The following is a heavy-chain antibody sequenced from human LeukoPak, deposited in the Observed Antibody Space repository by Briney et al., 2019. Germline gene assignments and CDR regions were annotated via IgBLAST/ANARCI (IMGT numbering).Heavy chain of an antibody. CDR3: ARISPVAAAYDY. CDR1: GGSISSYY. V-gene: IGHV4-59*12. J-gene: IGHJ4*02. Sequence: PSETLSLTCTVSGGSISSYYWSWIRQPPGKGLEWIGYIYYSGSTNYNPSLKSRVTMSVDTSKNQFSLKLSSVTAADTAVYYCARISPVAAAYDYWGQGTLVTVSS. D-gene: IGHD6-13*01. CDR2: IYYSGST.